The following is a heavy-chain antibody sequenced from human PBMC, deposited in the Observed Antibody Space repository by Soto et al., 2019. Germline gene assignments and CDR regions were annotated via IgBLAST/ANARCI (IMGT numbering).Heavy chain of an antibody. CDR1: GFTFVDYA. CDR2: ISWNSGSI. J-gene: IGHJ4*02. V-gene: IGHV3-9*01. D-gene: IGHD6-13*01. Sequence: GGSLRLSFAAPGFTFVDYAMHWVLQAPGKGLEWVSGISWNSGSIGYADSVKGRFTISRDNAKNSLYLQMNSLRAEDTALYYCAKDMGYSSSWYYFDYWGQGTLVTVSS. CDR3: AKDMGYSSSWYYFDY.